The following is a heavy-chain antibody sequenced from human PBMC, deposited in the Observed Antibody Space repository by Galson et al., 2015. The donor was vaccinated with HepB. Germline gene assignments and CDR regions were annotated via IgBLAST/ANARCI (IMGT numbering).Heavy chain of an antibody. J-gene: IGHJ5*02. Sequence: SVKVSCKASGYSFYTYSITWVRQAPGQGLEWLGWINPYSRNTKVARKVQGRLSLTADISTNTAYMELRRLTSDDTAVYYCARGTLVVVVDATENNWFDPWGQGTLVTVSS. V-gene: IGHV1-18*01. CDR1: GYSFYTYS. CDR2: INPYSRNT. CDR3: ARGTLVVVVDATENNWFDP. D-gene: IGHD2-15*01.